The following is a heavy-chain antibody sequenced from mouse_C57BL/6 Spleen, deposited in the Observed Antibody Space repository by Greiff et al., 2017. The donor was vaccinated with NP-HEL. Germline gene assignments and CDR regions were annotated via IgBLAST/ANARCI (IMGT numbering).Heavy chain of an antibody. V-gene: IGHV5-4*01. CDR2: ISDGGSYT. D-gene: IGHD2-4*01. CDR1: GFTFSSYA. Sequence: VKLMESGGGLVKPGGSLKLSCAASGFTFSSYAMSWVRQTPEKRLEWVATISDGGSYTYYPDNVKGRFTISRDNAKNNLYLQMSHLKSEDTAMYYCAREVYDYEDYWGQGTTLTVSS. J-gene: IGHJ2*01. CDR3: AREVYDYEDY.